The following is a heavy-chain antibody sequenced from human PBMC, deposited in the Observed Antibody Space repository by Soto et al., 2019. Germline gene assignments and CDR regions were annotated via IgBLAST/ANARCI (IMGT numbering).Heavy chain of an antibody. D-gene: IGHD3-9*01. CDR2: IYYSGST. CDR1: GGSISSYY. CDR3: ARERVGLVTSSYGMDV. J-gene: IGHJ6*02. Sequence: SETLSLTCTVSGGSISSYYWSWIRQPPGKGLEWIGYIYYSGSTNYNPSLKSRVTISVDTSKNQFSLKLSSVTAADTAVYYCARERVGLVTSSYGMDVWGQGTTVTVSS. V-gene: IGHV4-59*01.